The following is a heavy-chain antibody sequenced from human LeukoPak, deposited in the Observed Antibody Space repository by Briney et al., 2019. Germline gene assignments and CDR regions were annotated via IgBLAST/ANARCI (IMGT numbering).Heavy chain of an antibody. V-gene: IGHV4-34*01. CDR2: ISHSGST. D-gene: IGHD3-16*01. CDR3: ARRDYVWGSYSPFDY. CDR1: GGSFSGYY. Sequence: PSETLSLTCAVYGGSFSGYYWSWIRQPPGKWLEWIGEISHSGSTNYNPSLKSRVTISVDTSKNQFSLKLSSVTAADTAVYYCARRDYVWGSYSPFDYWGQGTLVTVSS. J-gene: IGHJ4*02.